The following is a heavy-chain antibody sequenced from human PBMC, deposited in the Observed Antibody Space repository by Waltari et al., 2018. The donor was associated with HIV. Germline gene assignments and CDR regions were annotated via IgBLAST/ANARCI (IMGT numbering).Heavy chain of an antibody. CDR2: IGTVGDT. Sequence: EVQLVESGGGLVQPGGSLRLSWAASGLPFSSYDMHWVRQATGKGLEWVSAIGTVGDTSYLGSVKGRFTISRENAKNSLYLQMNSLRVEDTAMYYCIRGGSDAFDIWGQGTMVTVSS. V-gene: IGHV3-13*01. CDR3: IRGGSDAFDI. J-gene: IGHJ3*02. CDR1: GLPFSSYD. D-gene: IGHD3-10*01.